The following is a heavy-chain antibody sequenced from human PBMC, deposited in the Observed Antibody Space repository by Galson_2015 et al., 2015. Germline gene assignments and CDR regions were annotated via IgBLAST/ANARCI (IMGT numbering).Heavy chain of an antibody. D-gene: IGHD6-6*01. CDR2: IRSGNM. CDR1: GFTFSDYY. J-gene: IGHJ4*02. CDR3: ARDSDGSSFGY. Sequence: SLRLSCAASGFTFSDYYMSWIRQAPGKGLEWVSYIRSGNMYYADSVKGRFTISRDNAKNSLFLQMNSLRAEDTAVYYCARDSDGSSFGYWGQGTLVTVSS. V-gene: IGHV3-11*01.